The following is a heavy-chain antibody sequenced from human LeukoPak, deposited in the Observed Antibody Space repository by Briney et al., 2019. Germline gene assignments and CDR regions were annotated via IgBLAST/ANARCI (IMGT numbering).Heavy chain of an antibody. CDR3: ARHTYDLWSGYWCYFDY. CDR2: IYYSGST. D-gene: IGHD3-3*01. Sequence: SETLSLTCTVSGGSISSYYWSWIRQPPGKGLEWIGYIYYSGSTNYIPSLKSRVTISVDTSKNQFSLKLSSVTAADTAVYYCARHTYDLWSGYWCYFDYWGQGTLVTVSS. V-gene: IGHV4-59*08. CDR1: GGSISSYY. J-gene: IGHJ4*02.